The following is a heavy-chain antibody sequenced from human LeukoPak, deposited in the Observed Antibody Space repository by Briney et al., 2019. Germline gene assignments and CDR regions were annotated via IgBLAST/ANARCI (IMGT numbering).Heavy chain of an antibody. CDR1: GFTFSTYG. CDR2: ISYDGSNK. D-gene: IGHD2-15*01. Sequence: PGGSLRLSCAASGFTFSTYGMHWVRQAPGKGLEWVAAISYDGSNKYYADSVKGRFTISRDNSKNTLYLQMNSLRAEDTAVYYCANGYCSGGSCPRRPFDYWGQGTLVTVSS. V-gene: IGHV3-30*18. CDR3: ANGYCSGGSCPRRPFDY. J-gene: IGHJ4*02.